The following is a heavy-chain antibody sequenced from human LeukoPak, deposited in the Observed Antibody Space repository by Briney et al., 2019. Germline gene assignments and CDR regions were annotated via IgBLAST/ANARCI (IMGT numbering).Heavy chain of an antibody. V-gene: IGHV4-59*11. J-gene: IGHJ5*01. CDR1: GGSISSHY. D-gene: IGHD6-13*01. CDR3: AREGYSSNWYDY. Sequence: SETLSLTCTVSGGSISSHYWAWIRQPPGKGLQWIGYISYTGSTNYNPSLKSRVTISVDTSKNQFSLKLRSVTAADTAVYYCAREGYSSNWYDYWGQGTLVTVSS. CDR2: ISYTGST.